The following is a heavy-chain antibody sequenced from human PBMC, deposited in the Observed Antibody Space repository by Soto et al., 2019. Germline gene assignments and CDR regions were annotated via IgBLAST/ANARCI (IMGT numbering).Heavy chain of an antibody. V-gene: IGHV3-15*01. CDR1: GFTFSNAW. D-gene: IGHD7-27*01. Sequence: GGSLRLSCAASGFTFSNAWMSWVRQAPGKGLEWVGRIKSKTDGGTTDYAAPVKGRFTISRDDSKNTLYLQMNSLKTEDTAVYYCTTVTGDTFDAFDIWGQGTMVTVSS. CDR2: IKSKTDGGTT. J-gene: IGHJ3*02. CDR3: TTVTGDTFDAFDI.